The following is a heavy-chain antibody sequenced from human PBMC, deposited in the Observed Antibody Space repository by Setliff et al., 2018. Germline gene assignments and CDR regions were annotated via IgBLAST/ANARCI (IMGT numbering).Heavy chain of an antibody. CDR2: VYYSGST. CDR3: ARDPLTTNRRRAFDI. D-gene: IGHD4-17*01. Sequence: SETLSLTCAVSDYSISSGYYWGWIRQPPGKGLEWIGSVYYSGSTYYNPSLKSRVTISIDTSKNQFSLKLSSVTAADTAVYYCARDPLTTNRRRAFDIWGQGTMVTVSS. J-gene: IGHJ3*02. V-gene: IGHV4-38-2*02. CDR1: DYSISSGYY.